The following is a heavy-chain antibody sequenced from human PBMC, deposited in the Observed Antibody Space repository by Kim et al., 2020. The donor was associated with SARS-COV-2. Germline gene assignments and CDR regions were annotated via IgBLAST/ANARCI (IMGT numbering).Heavy chain of an antibody. V-gene: IGHV3-48*02. CDR1: GFTFSAYD. CDR3: VRDRMGGAFDM. J-gene: IGHJ3*02. D-gene: IGHD3-16*01. Sequence: GGSLRLSCATSGFTFSAYDMNWVRQAPGKGLEWLSFITKSSTTIYYADSVEGRFTISIDNAKNSLFLQMNSLRDEDTALYYCVRDRMGGAFDMWGQGTMV. CDR2: ITKSSTTI.